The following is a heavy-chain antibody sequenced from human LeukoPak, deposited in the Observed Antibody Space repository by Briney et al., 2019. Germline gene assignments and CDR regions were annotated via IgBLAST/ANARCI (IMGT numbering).Heavy chain of an antibody. D-gene: IGHD3-16*01. V-gene: IGHV1-69*13. CDR3: ARGGISLVDYGVYYFDY. J-gene: IGHJ4*02. Sequence: SVKVSCKASGGTFSSYAISWVRQAPGQGLEWMGGIIPIFGTANYAQKFQGRVTITADGSTSTAYMELSSLRSEDTAVSYCARGGISLVDYGVYYFDYWGQGTLVTVSS. CDR1: GGTFSSYA. CDR2: IIPIFGTA.